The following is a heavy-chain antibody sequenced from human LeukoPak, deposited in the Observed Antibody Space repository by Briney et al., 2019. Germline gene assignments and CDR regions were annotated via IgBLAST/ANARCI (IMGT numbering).Heavy chain of an antibody. CDR3: AKPHTMVRGVITY. D-gene: IGHD3-10*01. V-gene: IGHV3-48*01. CDR1: GFIFNTYS. CDR2: ISSSSTI. J-gene: IGHJ4*02. Sequence: PGGSLRLSCAASGFIFNTYSMNWVRQAPGKGLEWVSYISSSSTIYYADSVKGRFTISRDNAKNSLYLQMNSLRAEDTAVYYCAKPHTMVRGVITYWGQGTLVTVSS.